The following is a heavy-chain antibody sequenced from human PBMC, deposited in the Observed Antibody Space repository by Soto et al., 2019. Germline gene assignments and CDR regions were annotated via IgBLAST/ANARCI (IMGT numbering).Heavy chain of an antibody. D-gene: IGHD3-3*01. CDR1: GGAISGYY. Sequence: SETLSLTCTVTGGAISGYYWTWIRQSAGGGLEWIGRIYSSGSTNYNPSLKSRATISLDTSMNHFSLRLSSVTAADTAVYYCARGQRFSDWFDPWGQGTLVTVSS. CDR2: IYSSGST. V-gene: IGHV4-4*07. CDR3: ARGQRFSDWFDP. J-gene: IGHJ5*02.